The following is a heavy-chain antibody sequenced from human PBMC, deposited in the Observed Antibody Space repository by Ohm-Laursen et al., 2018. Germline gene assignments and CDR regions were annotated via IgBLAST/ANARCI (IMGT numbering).Heavy chain of an antibody. V-gene: IGHV4-34*01. J-gene: IGHJ4*02. CDR3: ASGYRYGYLIDY. D-gene: IGHD5-18*01. CDR1: GGSFSGYY. Sequence: PSQTLSLTCAVYGGSFSGYYWSWIRQPPGKGLEWIGEINHSGSTNYNPSLKSRVTISVDTSKNQFSLKLSSVTVADTAVYYCASGYRYGYLIDYWGQGTLVTVSS. CDR2: INHSGST.